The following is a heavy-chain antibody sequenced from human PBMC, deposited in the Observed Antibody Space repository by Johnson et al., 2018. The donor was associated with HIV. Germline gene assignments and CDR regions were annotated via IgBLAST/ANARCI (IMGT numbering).Heavy chain of an antibody. Sequence: QVQLVESEGGVVQPGRSLRLSCVASGFTFSSYGMHWVRQAPGKGLEWVSIVSYDGRNKYYPDSVKGRFTISRDNSKNTLYLQMNSLRAEDTAVYYCAKNGARGDAFDIWGQGTMVTVSS. CDR1: GFTFSSYG. J-gene: IGHJ3*02. D-gene: IGHD2-8*01. CDR2: VSYDGRNK. CDR3: AKNGARGDAFDI. V-gene: IGHV3-30*18.